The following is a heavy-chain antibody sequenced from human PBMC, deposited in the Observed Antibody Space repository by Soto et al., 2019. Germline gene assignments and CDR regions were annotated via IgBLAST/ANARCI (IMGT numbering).Heavy chain of an antibody. CDR3: ARARVRCAFDI. CDR1: GGTFSSYA. CDR2: IIPIFGTA. V-gene: IGHV1-69*05. J-gene: IGHJ3*02. Sequence: GASVKVSCKASGGTFSSYAISWVRQAPGQGLEWMGGIIPIFGTANYAQKFQGRVTMTTDTSTSTAYMELRSLRSDDTAVYYCARARVRCAFDIWGQGTMVTVSS.